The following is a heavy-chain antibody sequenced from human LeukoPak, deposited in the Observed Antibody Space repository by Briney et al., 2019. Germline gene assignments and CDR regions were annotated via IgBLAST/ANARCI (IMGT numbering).Heavy chain of an antibody. Sequence: SETLSLICSVSGGSINNYYWGWIRRPPGGGLEYIGHIYYTGKTDYNPSFKSRVTLSVDTSKNQLSLKLHFLTAADTAVYYCARWDCSSGTCYYLDYWGQGTLVIVSS. V-gene: IGHV4-59*01. D-gene: IGHD2-15*01. CDR2: IYYTGKT. J-gene: IGHJ4*02. CDR3: ARWDCSSGTCYYLDY. CDR1: GGSINNYY.